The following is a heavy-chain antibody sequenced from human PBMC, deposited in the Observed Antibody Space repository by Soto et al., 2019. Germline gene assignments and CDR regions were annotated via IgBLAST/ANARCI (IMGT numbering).Heavy chain of an antibody. V-gene: IGHV3-23*01. Sequence: GGSLRLSCAASGFTFSSYAMSWVRQAPGKGLEWVSAISGSGGSTYYADSVKGRFTISRDNSKNTLYLQMNSLRAEDTAVYYCAKDRKGVVVPAAIERWGAHYYYYMDVWGKGTTVTVSS. CDR2: ISGSGGST. CDR3: AKDRKGVVVPAAIERWGAHYYYYMDV. J-gene: IGHJ6*03. D-gene: IGHD2-2*01. CDR1: GFTFSSYA.